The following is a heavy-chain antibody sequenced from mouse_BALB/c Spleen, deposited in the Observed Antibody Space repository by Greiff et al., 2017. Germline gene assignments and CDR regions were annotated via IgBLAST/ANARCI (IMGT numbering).Heavy chain of an antibody. CDR3: AREGGITRYYAMDY. J-gene: IGHJ4*01. CDR2: IDSANGNT. Sequence: VQLQQSGAELVKPGASVKLSCTASGFNIKDTYMHWVKQRPEQGLEWIGRIDSANGNTKYDPKFQGKATITADTSSNTAYLQLSSLTSEDTAVYYCAREGGITRYYAMDYWGQGTSVTVSS. V-gene: IGHV14-3*02. D-gene: IGHD1-1*01. CDR1: GFNIKDTY.